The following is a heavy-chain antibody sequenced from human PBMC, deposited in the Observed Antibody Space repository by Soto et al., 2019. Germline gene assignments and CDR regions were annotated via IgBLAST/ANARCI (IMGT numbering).Heavy chain of an antibody. CDR2: IIPILGIA. CDR3: ATHDYGGNSEGESRFDY. Sequence: QVPLVQSGAEVKKPGSSVKVSCKASGGTFSSYTISWVRQAPGQGLEWMGRIIPILGIANYAQKFQGRVTITADKSTSTAYMELSSLRSEDTAVYDCATHDYGGNSEGESRFDYWGQGTLFTVSS. J-gene: IGHJ4*02. CDR1: GGTFSSYT. D-gene: IGHD4-17*01. V-gene: IGHV1-69*02.